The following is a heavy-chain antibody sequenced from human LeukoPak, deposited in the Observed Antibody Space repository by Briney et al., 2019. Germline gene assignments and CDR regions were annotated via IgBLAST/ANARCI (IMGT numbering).Heavy chain of an antibody. Sequence: PSETLSLTCTVSGGSISSGGYYWSWIRRHPGKGLEWIGYIYYSGSTYYNPSLKSRVTISVDMSKNQFSLKLSSVTAADTAVYYCARDRFLVGRSAFDIWGQGTMVTVSS. J-gene: IGHJ3*02. D-gene: IGHD1-26*01. CDR2: IYYSGST. CDR3: ARDRFLVGRSAFDI. V-gene: IGHV4-31*03. CDR1: GGSISSGGYY.